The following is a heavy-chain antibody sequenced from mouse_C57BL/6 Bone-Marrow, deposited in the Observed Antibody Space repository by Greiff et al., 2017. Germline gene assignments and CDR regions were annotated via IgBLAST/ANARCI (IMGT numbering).Heavy chain of an antibody. D-gene: IGHD1-1*01. Sequence: VKLQESGAELVKPGASVKLSCKASGYTFTEYTIHWVKQRSGQGLEWIGWFYPGSGSIKYNEKFKDKATLTADKSSSTVYMELSRLTSEDSAVYFCARHEYSYYYGSSPRWYFDVWGTGTTVTVSS. CDR3: ARHEYSYYYGSSPRWYFDV. V-gene: IGHV1-62-2*01. J-gene: IGHJ1*03. CDR1: GYTFTEYT. CDR2: FYPGSGSI.